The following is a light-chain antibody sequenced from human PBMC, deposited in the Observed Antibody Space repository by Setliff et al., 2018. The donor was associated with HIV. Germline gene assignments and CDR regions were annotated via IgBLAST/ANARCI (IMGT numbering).Light chain of an antibody. CDR2: EDS. V-gene: IGLV2-14*03. J-gene: IGLJ1*01. Sequence: QSALAQPASVSGSPGQSIAISCTGTSSDIGAYKSVSWYQQHPGKAPKLLIYEDSNRPSRFSDRFSGSKSGNTASLTISGLQTEDESDYYCCSFAITDTYVLGTGTKVTVL. CDR1: SSDIGAYKS. CDR3: CSFAITDTYV.